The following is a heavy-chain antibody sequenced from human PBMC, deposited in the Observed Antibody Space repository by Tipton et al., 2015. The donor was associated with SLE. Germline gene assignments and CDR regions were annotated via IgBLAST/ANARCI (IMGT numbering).Heavy chain of an antibody. Sequence: LRLSCNVSGGPITSYYWSWIRQPPGEGLEWIGYIYYREGTNYSPSLKSRVTISLDASKNQLSLKLSSVTAADTAVYYCARHHGSGWLYGLDVWGQGTTVTVSS. D-gene: IGHD6-19*01. V-gene: IGHV4-59*08. CDR1: GGPITSYY. CDR2: IYYREGT. CDR3: ARHHGSGWLYGLDV. J-gene: IGHJ6*02.